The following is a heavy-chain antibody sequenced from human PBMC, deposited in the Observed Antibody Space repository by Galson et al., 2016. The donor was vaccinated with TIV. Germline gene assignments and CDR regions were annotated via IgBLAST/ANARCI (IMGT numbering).Heavy chain of an antibody. CDR1: PKSVTGYY. J-gene: IGHJ6*02. V-gene: IGHV4-34*01. CDR3: ASGRIVPRRTDFYYAMGV. D-gene: IGHD2-21*01. Sequence: ETLSLTCAMYPKSVTGYYWSWIRQPPGGGLQWIGEINHRGATNFNPSLKSRASISVDTSTNHFSLKLTSVTAADTAVYYCASGRIVPRRTDFYYAMGVWGQGSTVIVSS. CDR2: INHRGAT.